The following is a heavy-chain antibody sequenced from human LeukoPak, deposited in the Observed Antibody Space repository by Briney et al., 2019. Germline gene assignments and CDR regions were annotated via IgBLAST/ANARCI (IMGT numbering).Heavy chain of an antibody. J-gene: IGHJ1*01. CDR1: GDSVSSNSAA. CDR2: TYYRSKWYN. D-gene: IGHD4-17*01. V-gene: IGHV6-1*01. CDR3: ARGGYGDYVSLFQH. Sequence: SQTLSLTCAISGDSVSSNSAAWNWIRQSPSRGLEWLGRTYYRSKWYNDYAASVKSRIIINPDTSKNQFSLQLDSVTPEDTAVYYCARGGYGDYVSLFQHWGQGTLVTVS.